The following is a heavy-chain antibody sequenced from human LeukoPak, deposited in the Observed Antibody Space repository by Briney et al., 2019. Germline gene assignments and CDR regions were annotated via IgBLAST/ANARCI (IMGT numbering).Heavy chain of an antibody. CDR1: GFTFDDYA. Sequence: GGSLRLSCAASGFTFDDYAMHWVRQAPGKGLEWVSGISWNSGSIGYADSVKGRFTISRDNAKNSLYLQMNSLRAEDTAVYYCARDRQWLVVWGQGTPVTVSS. J-gene: IGHJ4*02. CDR3: ARDRQWLVV. CDR2: ISWNSGSI. D-gene: IGHD6-19*01. V-gene: IGHV3-9*01.